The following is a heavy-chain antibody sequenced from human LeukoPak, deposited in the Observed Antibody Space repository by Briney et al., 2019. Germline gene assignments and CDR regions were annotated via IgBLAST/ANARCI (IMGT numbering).Heavy chain of an antibody. Sequence: SETPSLTCAVYGGSFSGYYWSWIRQPPGKGLEWIGEINHSGSTNYNSSLKSRVTISVDTSKNQFSLKLSSVTAADTAVYYCARGIVGATTYPYWGQGTLVTVSS. CDR3: ARGIVGATTYPY. V-gene: IGHV4-34*01. CDR1: GGSFSGYY. CDR2: INHSGST. J-gene: IGHJ4*02. D-gene: IGHD1-26*01.